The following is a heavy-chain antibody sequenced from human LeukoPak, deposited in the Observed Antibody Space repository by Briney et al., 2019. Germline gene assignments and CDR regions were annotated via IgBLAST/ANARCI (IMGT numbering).Heavy chain of an antibody. J-gene: IGHJ4*02. CDR3: ARGGGYSGYDFRG. Sequence: PSETLSLTCAVCGGSFSGYYWSWIRQPPGKGLEWIGEINHSGSTNYNPSLKSRVTISVDTSKNQFSLKLSSVTAADTAVYYCARGGGYSGYDFRGWGQGTLVTVSS. CDR2: INHSGST. D-gene: IGHD5-12*01. CDR1: GGSFSGYY. V-gene: IGHV4-34*01.